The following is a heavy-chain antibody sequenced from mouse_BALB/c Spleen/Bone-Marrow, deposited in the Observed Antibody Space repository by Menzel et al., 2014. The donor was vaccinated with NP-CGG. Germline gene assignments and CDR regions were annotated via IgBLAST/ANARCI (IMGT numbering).Heavy chain of an antibody. J-gene: IGHJ2*01. V-gene: IGHV1-80*01. CDR3: ARGEISFED. CDR1: AYEFSTYW. CDR2: IYPGDGDT. Sequence: VQLQQSGAELVRSGSSVKISCKSYAYEFSTYWINWVKQRPGQGLEWIGQIYPGDGDTDFNGKFKDKATLTADESSNTAYMQLISLTSEDSAVYFCARGEISFEDRGQGTTHKVSA.